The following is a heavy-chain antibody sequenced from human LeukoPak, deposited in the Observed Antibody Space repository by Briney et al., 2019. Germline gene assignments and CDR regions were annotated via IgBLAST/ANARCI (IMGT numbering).Heavy chain of an antibody. CDR2: IIPIFGTA. V-gene: IGHV1-69*13. Sequence: SVKVSCKASGGTFSNHAVSWVRQAPGQGLEWMGGIIPIFGTANYAQKFQGRVTITADESTSTAYMELSSLRSEDTAVYYCARAHRQLERLGRYYFDYWGQGTLVTVSS. D-gene: IGHD1-1*01. CDR1: GGTFSNHA. CDR3: ARAHRQLERLGRYYFDY. J-gene: IGHJ4*02.